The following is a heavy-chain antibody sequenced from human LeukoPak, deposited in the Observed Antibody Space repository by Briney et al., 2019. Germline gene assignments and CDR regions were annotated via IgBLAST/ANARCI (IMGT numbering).Heavy chain of an antibody. Sequence: PGGSLRLSCAASGFTFNIYSMNWVRQAPGKGLEWVAKIKQDGSEKHYVDSVKGRFTISRDNAKNSLYLRMNSLRAEDTAVYFCARDIPVAGTLGWFDPWGQGTLVTVSS. CDR1: GFTFNIYS. CDR3: ARDIPVAGTLGWFDP. D-gene: IGHD6-19*01. J-gene: IGHJ5*02. CDR2: IKQDGSEK. V-gene: IGHV3-7*04.